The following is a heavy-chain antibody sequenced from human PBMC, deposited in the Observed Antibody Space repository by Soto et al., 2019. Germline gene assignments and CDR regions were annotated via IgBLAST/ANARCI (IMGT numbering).Heavy chain of an antibody. CDR2: IYYSGST. CDR1: GGSISSYY. J-gene: IGHJ4*02. D-gene: IGHD3-10*01. CDR3: ARDVPYYYGSGNPGYDY. Sequence: SETLSLTCTVSGGSISSYYWSWIRQPPGKGLEWIGYIYYSGSTNYNPSLKSRVTISVDTSKNQFSLKLSSVTAADTAVYYCARDVPYYYGSGNPGYDYWGQGTLVTVSS. V-gene: IGHV4-59*01.